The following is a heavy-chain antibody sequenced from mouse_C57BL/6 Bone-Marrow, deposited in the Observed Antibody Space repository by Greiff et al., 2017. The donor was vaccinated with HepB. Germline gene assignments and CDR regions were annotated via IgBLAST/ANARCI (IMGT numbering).Heavy chain of an antibody. V-gene: IGHV1-82*01. CDR3: ARDCYY. Sequence: VQLQESAPELVKPGASVKISCTASGYAFSSSSMNWVNQRPGKGLEWIGRIYPGDGDTNYNGKFKGKATLTADKSSSTAYLQLSSLTSEDSAVYFCARDCYYWGQGTTLTVSS. CDR1: GYAFSSSS. CDR2: IYPGDGDT. J-gene: IGHJ2*01.